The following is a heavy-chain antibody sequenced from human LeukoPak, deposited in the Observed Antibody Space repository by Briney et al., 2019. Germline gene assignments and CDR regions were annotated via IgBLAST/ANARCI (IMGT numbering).Heavy chain of an antibody. CDR1: GFTFSSYG. CDR3: ARNPYDFWSGDYTGHNWFDP. Sequence: GGSLRLSCAASGFTFSSYGMHWVRQAPGKGLEWVAVIWYDGSNKYYADSVKGRFTISRDNSKNTLYLQMNSLRAEDTAVYYCARNPYDFWSGDYTGHNWFDPWGQGTLVTVSS. CDR2: IWYDGSNK. J-gene: IGHJ5*02. V-gene: IGHV3-33*01. D-gene: IGHD3-3*01.